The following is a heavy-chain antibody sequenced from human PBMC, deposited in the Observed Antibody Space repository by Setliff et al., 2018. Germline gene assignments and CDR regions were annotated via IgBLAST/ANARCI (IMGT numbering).Heavy chain of an antibody. D-gene: IGHD4-4*01. J-gene: IGHJ5*02. Sequence: AGGSLRLSCSVSGITFKNAWMTWVRQAPGKGPEWVGRIKSSIEGATSDYGAPAKGRFTISRDDSKNMLFLQMNNLKTEDTGFYYCTTGPRDSRNYLNWFNPWGQGTLVTVSS. CDR1: GITFKNAW. CDR3: TTGPRDSRNYLNWFNP. CDR2: IKSSIEGATS. V-gene: IGHV3-15*01.